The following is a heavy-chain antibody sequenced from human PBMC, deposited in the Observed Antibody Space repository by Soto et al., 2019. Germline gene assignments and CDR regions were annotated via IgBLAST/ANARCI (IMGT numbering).Heavy chain of an antibody. CDR1: NDSIRSGTYY. CDR2: IYTSGST. CDR3: ARGRYCSSTSCFNWFDP. D-gene: IGHD2-2*01. Sequence: SETLSLTCTVSNDSIRSGTYYWSWIRQPAGKGLEWIGRIYTSGSTNYNPSLKSRVTMSVDTSKNQFSLKLSSVTAADTAVYYCARGRYCSSTSCFNWFDPWGQGTLVTVSS. J-gene: IGHJ5*02. V-gene: IGHV4-61*02.